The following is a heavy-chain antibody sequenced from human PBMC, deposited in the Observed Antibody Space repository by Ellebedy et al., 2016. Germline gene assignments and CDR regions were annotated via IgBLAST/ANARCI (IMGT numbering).Heavy chain of an antibody. D-gene: IGHD3-16*02. V-gene: IGHV4-39*07. J-gene: IGHJ6*02. CDR3: ARDEGYMITFGGVIVKDYGMDV. CDR2: IYYSGST. CDR1: GGSISSSSYY. Sequence: SETLSLXXTVSGGSISSSSYYWGWIRQPPGKGLEWIGSIYYSGSTYYNPSLKSRVTISVDTSKNQFSLKLSSVTAADTAVYYCARDEGYMITFGGVIVKDYGMDVWGQGTTVTVSS.